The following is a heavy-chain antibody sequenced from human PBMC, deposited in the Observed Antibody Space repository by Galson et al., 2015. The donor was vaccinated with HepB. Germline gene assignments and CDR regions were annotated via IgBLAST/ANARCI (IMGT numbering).Heavy chain of an antibody. V-gene: IGHV3-23*01. J-gene: IGHJ6*02. CDR3: AKKGDMAAAGSYGMDV. D-gene: IGHD6-13*01. Sequence: LRLSCAASGFTFSIYAMTWVRLAPGKGLEWVSRISGTDDSTYYANSVKGRFTISRDNSKSTVYLQMNSLRAEDTAVYYCAKKGDMAAAGSYGMDVWGQGTPVTVSS. CDR2: ISGTDDST. CDR1: GFTFSIYA.